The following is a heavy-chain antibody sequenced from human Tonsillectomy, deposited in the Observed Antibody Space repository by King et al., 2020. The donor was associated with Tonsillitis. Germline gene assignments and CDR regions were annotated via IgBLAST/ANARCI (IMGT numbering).Heavy chain of an antibody. D-gene: IGHD1-20*01. V-gene: IGHV3-15*01. Sequence: VQLVESGGGLVKPGGSLRLSCAASGFRFSNAWMSWVRQAPGKGLEWVGRIKSKADGGTSDCAAPVKSRFTISRDDSKNTLYLQMNSLKTEDTAVYYCNTDWPYNWNHWGQGTLVTVSS. J-gene: IGHJ5*02. CDR2: IKSKADGGTS. CDR3: NTDWPYNWNH. CDR1: GFRFSNAW.